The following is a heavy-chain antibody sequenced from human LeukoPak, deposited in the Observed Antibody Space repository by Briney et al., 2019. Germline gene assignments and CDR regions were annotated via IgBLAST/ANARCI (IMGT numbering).Heavy chain of an antibody. CDR3: ARERSSGPDFDY. CDR1: GYTFTGDY. V-gene: IGHV1-2*02. Sequence: ASVKVSCKASGYTFTGDYMHWVRQGPGQGLEWMGWMNPNSGGTNYAQKSQGRVTMTRDTSISTAYMELRRLRSDDTAVYYCARERSSGPDFDYWGQGTLVTVSS. J-gene: IGHJ4*02. D-gene: IGHD3-22*01. CDR2: MNPNSGGT.